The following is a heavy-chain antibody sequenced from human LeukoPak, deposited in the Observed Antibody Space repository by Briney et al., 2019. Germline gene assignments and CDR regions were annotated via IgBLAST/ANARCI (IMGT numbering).Heavy chain of an antibody. D-gene: IGHD2-2*01. CDR3: ARGALLKYQLAIDY. CDR2: INQDGSET. CDR1: GFTFSSYS. J-gene: IGHJ4*02. Sequence: PGGSLRLSCAASGFTFSSYSMNWVRQAPGKGLEWVANINQDGSETYYVDSVKGRFTISRDNAESSLYLQMNSLRAEDTAMYYCARGALLKYQLAIDYWGLGTLVTVSS. V-gene: IGHV3-7*05.